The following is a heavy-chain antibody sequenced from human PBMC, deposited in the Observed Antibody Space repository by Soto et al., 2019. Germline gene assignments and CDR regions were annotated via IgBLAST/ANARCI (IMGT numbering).Heavy chain of an antibody. Sequence: GGSLQISCKGSGYSFTSYWISWVRQMPGKGLEWMGRIDPSDSYTNYSPSFQGHATISADKSISTAYLQWSSLKASDTAMYYCARLTSYGYYFEYWGQGTLVTVSS. V-gene: IGHV5-10-1*01. D-gene: IGHD5-18*01. CDR1: GYSFTSYW. CDR3: ARLTSYGYYFEY. J-gene: IGHJ4*02. CDR2: IDPSDSYT.